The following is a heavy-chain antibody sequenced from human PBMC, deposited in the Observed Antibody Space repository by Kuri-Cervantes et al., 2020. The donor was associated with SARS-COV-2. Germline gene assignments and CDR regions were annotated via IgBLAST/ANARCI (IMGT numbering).Heavy chain of an antibody. D-gene: IGHD2-15*01. CDR2: VIPTPGVT. V-gene: IGHV1-69*04. J-gene: IGHJ1*01. CDR1: GVSFSSFS. CDR3: TRDTPEAGASATRWGQYFQH. Sequence: SVKVSCKDSGVSFSSFSINWVRQAPGRGLEWMGRVIPTPGVTHYAPSLRGRATFTADKSTTTVYMELISLTSDDTAVYYCTRDTPEAGASATRWGQYFQHWGQGTLVTVSS.